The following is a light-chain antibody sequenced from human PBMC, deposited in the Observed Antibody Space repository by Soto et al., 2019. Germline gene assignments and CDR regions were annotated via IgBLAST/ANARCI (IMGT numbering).Light chain of an antibody. CDR1: RGISSW. CDR2: AAS. J-gene: IGKJ4*01. V-gene: IGKV1D-12*01. CDR3: QQANSFPLT. Sequence: DIQMTQSPSLVSASVGDRVTITCRASRGISSWLAWYQQKPGKAPKLLIYAASSLQSGVPSRFSGSGSGTDFTVTISSLQHEDFATYYFQQANSFPLTFDGGTKVEIK.